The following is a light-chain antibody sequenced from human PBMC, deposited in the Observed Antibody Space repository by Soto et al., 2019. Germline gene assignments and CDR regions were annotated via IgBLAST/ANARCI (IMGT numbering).Light chain of an antibody. CDR3: QPSGISAYT. J-gene: IGKJ2*01. CDR1: QSVSANF. V-gene: IGKV3-20*01. CDR2: AAS. Sequence: EIALTQSPGTLSLSPGERATLSCRASQSVSANFVAWYQQKHGQPPRLFIYAASGSAAGIPDRVSGSGSGTDFNRTISSLEPAAVAVYYCQPSGISAYTFAQATKREI.